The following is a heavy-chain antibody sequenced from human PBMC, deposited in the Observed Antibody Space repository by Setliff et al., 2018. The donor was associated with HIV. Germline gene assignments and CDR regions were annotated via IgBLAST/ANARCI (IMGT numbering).Heavy chain of an antibody. V-gene: IGHV4-39*07. CDR1: GGSFIGSSFQ. J-gene: IGHJ4*02. Sequence: KPSETLSLTCNVSGGSFIGSSFQSTWIRQAPGKGLEWIGDIAYSGTTMYFNYNPSLESRLSLSEDTSGHQFSLKLTSVTADDTGIYYCARGPPFAYWGQGLLVTVSS. CDR3: ARGPPFAY. CDR2: IAYSGTTMYF.